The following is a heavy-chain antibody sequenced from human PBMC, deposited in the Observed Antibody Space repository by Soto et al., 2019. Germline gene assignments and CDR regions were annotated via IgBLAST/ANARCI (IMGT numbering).Heavy chain of an antibody. CDR1: GYTFTSYG. CDR3: ARDRPVWSGYYIYAFDI. D-gene: IGHD3-3*01. V-gene: IGHV1-18*01. J-gene: IGHJ3*02. Sequence: ASVKVSCKASGYTFTSYGISWVRQAPGQGLEWMGWISAYNGNINYAQKLQGRVTMTTDTSTSTAYMELRSLRSDDTAVYYCARDRPVWSGYYIYAFDIWGQGTMVTVSS. CDR2: ISAYNGNI.